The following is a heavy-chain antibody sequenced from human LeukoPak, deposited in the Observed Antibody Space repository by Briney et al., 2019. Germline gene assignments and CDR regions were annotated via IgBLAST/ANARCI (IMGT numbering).Heavy chain of an antibody. CDR2: ITSDSSYV. CDR1: GFTFSSYN. Sequence: GGSLRLSCAASGFTFSSYNMNWVRQAPGKGLEWVSSITSDSSYVFYADSVKGRSTISRDNAENSLYLQMNSLRAEDTAVYYCARAKFDWLFRYNWFDPWGQGTLVTVSS. V-gene: IGHV3-21*01. D-gene: IGHD3-9*01. CDR3: ARAKFDWLFRYNWFDP. J-gene: IGHJ5*02.